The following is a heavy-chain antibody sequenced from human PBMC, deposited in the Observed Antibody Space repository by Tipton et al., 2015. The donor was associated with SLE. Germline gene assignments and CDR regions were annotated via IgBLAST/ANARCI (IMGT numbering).Heavy chain of an antibody. V-gene: IGHV3-11*01. CDR2: VSSSGSTI. CDR1: GFTFSDYY. J-gene: IGHJ6*03. Sequence: SLRLSCAASGFTFSDYYMSWIRQAPGKGLEWVSYVSSSGSTIYYADSVKGRFTISRDNAKNSLYLQMNSLRAEDTAVYYCARGGAPPYYYYYMDVWGKGTTVTVSS. CDR3: ARGGAPPYYYYYMDV.